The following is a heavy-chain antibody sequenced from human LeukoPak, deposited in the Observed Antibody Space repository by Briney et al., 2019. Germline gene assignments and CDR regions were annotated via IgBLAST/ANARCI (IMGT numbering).Heavy chain of an antibody. J-gene: IGHJ4*02. CDR2: ISGSGGST. CDR1: GFTFSSYA. Sequence: SGGSLRLSCAASGFTFSSYAMSWVRQAPGKGLEWISAISGSGGSTYYADSVKGRFTISRDNSKNTLYLQLNSLRAEDTAVYYCAKLSGLWKTLEGYFDYWGQGTLVTVSS. D-gene: IGHD3-10*01. CDR3: AKLSGLWKTLEGYFDY. V-gene: IGHV3-23*01.